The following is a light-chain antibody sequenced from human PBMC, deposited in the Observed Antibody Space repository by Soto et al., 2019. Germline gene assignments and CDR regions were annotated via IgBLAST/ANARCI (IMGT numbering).Light chain of an antibody. CDR1: SGHSSYA. Sequence: QSVLTQSPSASASLGAAVKLTCTLSSGHSSYAIAWHQQQPEKGPRYLMKLDSDGSHTKGDAIPDRFSGSSSGAERYLTISGLQSEDEADYYCQTWGTGIHVVFGGVTKVTVL. J-gene: IGLJ2*01. CDR3: QTWGTGIHVV. V-gene: IGLV4-69*01. CDR2: LDSDGSH.